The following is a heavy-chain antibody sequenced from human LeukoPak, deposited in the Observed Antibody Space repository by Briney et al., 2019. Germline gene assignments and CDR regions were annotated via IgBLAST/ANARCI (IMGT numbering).Heavy chain of an antibody. D-gene: IGHD3-22*01. CDR2: TSYDGSRK. CDR3: AKGGYYDSSAATFDI. V-gene: IGHV3-30*18. Sequence: GGCLRLSCAASGFTFSTYGLHWVRQAPGKGLGWVAVTSYDGSRKHYADSVKGRFTISRDNSKNTLYLQMNSLGAEDTAVYYCAKGGYYDSSAATFDIWGQGTMVTVSS. J-gene: IGHJ3*02. CDR1: GFTFSTYG.